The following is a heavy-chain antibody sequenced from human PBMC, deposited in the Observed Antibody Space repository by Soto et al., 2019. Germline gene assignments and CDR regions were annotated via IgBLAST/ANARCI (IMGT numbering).Heavy chain of an antibody. CDR3: ARARGLEYSSSPFDY. J-gene: IGHJ4*02. V-gene: IGHV4-38-2*02. CDR2: IYHSGST. Sequence: ETLSLTCTVSGYSISSGYYWCWIRQPPGKGLEWIGSIYHSGSTYYNPSLKSRVTISVDTSKNQFSLKLSSVTAADTAVYYCARARGLEYSSSPFDYWGQGTLVTVSS. CDR1: GYSISSGYY. D-gene: IGHD6-6*01.